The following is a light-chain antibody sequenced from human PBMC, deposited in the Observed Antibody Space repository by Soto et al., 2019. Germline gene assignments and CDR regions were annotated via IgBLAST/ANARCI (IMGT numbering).Light chain of an antibody. V-gene: IGKV1-5*01. CDR3: QQLRT. Sequence: DIQMTQSPSTLSASVGDRVTITCRASHSISSWLAWYQQKPGKAPKLLIYDASNLESGVPSRFSGSGSGTEFTLTISILQADDFTTYYGQQLRTFGQGTKVEIK. CDR2: DAS. CDR1: HSISSW. J-gene: IGKJ1*01.